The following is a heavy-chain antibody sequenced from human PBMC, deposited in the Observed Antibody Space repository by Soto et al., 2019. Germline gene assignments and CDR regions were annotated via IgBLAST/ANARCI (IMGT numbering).Heavy chain of an antibody. Sequence: QVQLVESGGGVAQPGRSLRLSCTASGVSFSQTAIHWVRQTPDKGLEWVAIIWYDGSEQYYADSVKGRFTISNSKNTVYLQMNSLRVDDTSVYYCAKDWGTTGDGLIKGFLDVWGRGTQVTVSS. V-gene: IGHV3-33*06. CDR2: IWYDGSEQ. CDR3: AKDWGTTGDGLIKGFLDV. J-gene: IGHJ2*01. CDR1: GVSFSQTA. D-gene: IGHD7-27*01.